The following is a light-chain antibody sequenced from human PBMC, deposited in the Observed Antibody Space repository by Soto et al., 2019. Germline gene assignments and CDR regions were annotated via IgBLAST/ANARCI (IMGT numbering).Light chain of an antibody. CDR2: DAS. J-gene: IGKJ5*01. Sequence: LLTQSPATPCPSPQASATLSCRSSQSITDFVAWYQQTPGQAPRLLIYDASNRAAGIPARFSGSGSGTDFTLTIRSLEPEDFAVYYCQQRANWPPITVGKGTRLEIK. CDR1: QSITDF. V-gene: IGKV3-11*01. CDR3: QQRANWPPIT.